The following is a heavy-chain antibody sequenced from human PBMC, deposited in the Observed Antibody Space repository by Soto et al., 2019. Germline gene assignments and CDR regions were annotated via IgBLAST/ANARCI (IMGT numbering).Heavy chain of an antibody. Sequence: PGGSLRLACAASGFTFSDSYMSWIRQAPGKGLEWVSYISSSDSIIYYSDSVKGRFIISRDNAKNSLYLQMNSLRAEDTAVYYCARDLGYYASRGYFDYWGQGTLVTVSS. CDR1: GFTFSDSY. CDR3: ARDLGYYASRGYFDY. V-gene: IGHV3-11*01. J-gene: IGHJ4*02. D-gene: IGHD3-22*01. CDR2: ISSSDSII.